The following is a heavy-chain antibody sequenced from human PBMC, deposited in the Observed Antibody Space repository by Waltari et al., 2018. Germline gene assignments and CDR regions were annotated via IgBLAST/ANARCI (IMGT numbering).Heavy chain of an antibody. D-gene: IGHD2-2*01. Sequence: QVQLQESGPGLVKPSQTLSLTCTVSGGSISSGSYYWSWIRQPAGKGLEWIGRIYTSGSTNYNPSLKSRVTISVDTSKNQFSLKLSPVTAADTAVYYCARGTVASTIPLDYWGQGTLVTVSS. CDR3: ARGTVASTIPLDY. J-gene: IGHJ4*02. V-gene: IGHV4-61*02. CDR2: IYTSGST. CDR1: GGSISSGSYY.